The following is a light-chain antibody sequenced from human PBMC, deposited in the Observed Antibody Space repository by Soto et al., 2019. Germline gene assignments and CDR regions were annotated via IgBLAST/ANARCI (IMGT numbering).Light chain of an antibody. J-gene: IGKJ2*01. Sequence: DVPMTQSPSTLSASVGDRVTITCRASQTIVTWLAWYQQKPGKAPKVLINKASTLESGVPSRFSGSGSGTDFTLTISSLQPDDFATYYCQQYNTYPYTFGQGTKLEMK. CDR1: QTIVTW. CDR3: QQYNTYPYT. CDR2: KAS. V-gene: IGKV1-5*03.